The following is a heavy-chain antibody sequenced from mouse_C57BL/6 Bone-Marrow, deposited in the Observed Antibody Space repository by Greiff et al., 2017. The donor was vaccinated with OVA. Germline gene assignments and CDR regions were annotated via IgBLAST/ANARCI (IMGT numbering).Heavy chain of an antibody. Sequence: VQLKESGGGLVKPGGSLKLSCAASGFTFSDYGMHWVRQAPEKGLEWVAYISSGSSTIYYADTVKGRFTISRDNAKNTLFLQMTSLRSEDTAMYYCASYSNSLAYWGQGTLVTVSA. D-gene: IGHD2-5*01. CDR3: ASYSNSLAY. CDR1: GFTFSDYG. J-gene: IGHJ3*01. V-gene: IGHV5-17*01. CDR2: ISSGSSTI.